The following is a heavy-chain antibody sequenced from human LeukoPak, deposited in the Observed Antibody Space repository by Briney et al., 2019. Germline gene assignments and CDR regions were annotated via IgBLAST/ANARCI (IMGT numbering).Heavy chain of an antibody. CDR3: ARGDGYGSGSPWYFDY. CDR1: GFTFSSYA. Sequence: GRSLRLSCAASGFTFSSYAMHWVRQAPGKGLEWVAVISYDGSNKYYADSVKGRFTISRDNSKNTLYLQMNSLRAEDTAVYYCARGDGYGSGSPWYFDYWGQGTLVTVSS. CDR2: ISYDGSNK. D-gene: IGHD3-10*01. V-gene: IGHV3-30*01. J-gene: IGHJ4*02.